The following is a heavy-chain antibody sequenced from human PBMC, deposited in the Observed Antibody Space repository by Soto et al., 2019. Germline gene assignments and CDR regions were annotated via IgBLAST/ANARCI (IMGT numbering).Heavy chain of an antibody. Sequence: GGSLRLSCAASGFTFSSYAMHWVRQAPGKGLEWVAVISYDGSNKYYADSVKGRFTISRDNSKNTLYLQMNSLRAEDTAVYYCAREARYYGSGSLDYWGQGTLVTVSS. CDR2: ISYDGSNK. J-gene: IGHJ4*02. D-gene: IGHD3-10*01. CDR3: AREARYYGSGSLDY. CDR1: GFTFSSYA. V-gene: IGHV3-30-3*01.